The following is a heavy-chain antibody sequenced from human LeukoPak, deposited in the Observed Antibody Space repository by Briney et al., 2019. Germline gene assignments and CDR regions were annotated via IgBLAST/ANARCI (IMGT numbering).Heavy chain of an antibody. CDR3: ARDFSLNWFDP. D-gene: IGHD3-16*01. V-gene: IGHV3-21*04. J-gene: IGHJ5*02. Sequence: GGSLRLSCEASGYTFNTYSMNWARKAPGKGLEWVSSIDSSGGYMFYADSVKGRFIISRDNAKNSLYLQMNSLRAEDTAVYYCARDFSLNWFDPWGQGTLVTVSS. CDR1: GYTFNTYS. CDR2: IDSSGGYM.